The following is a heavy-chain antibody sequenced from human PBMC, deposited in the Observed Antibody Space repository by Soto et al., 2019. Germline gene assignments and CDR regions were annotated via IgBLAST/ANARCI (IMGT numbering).Heavy chain of an antibody. V-gene: IGHV1-18*01. CDR2: ISAYNGNT. CDR1: GYTFTSYS. Sequence: QVQLVQSGAEVKKPGASLKVSCKASGYTFTSYSINWVRQAPGQGLEWMGWISAYNGNTNYAQNFQGRVTMTTDTPTSAAYMELRSLTSDDTAVYYCARGQYHDIPYLFDYWGQGTLVTVSS. CDR3: ARGQYHDIPYLFDY. J-gene: IGHJ4*02. D-gene: IGHD3-9*01.